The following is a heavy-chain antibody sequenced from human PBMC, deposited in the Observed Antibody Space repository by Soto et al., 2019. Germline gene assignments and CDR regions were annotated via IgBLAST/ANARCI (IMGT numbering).Heavy chain of an antibody. CDR2: ISSSSSYI. CDR1: XFTFSSYS. Sequence: GGSLRLSCAASXFTFSSYSMNWVRQAPGKGLEWVSSISSSSSYIYYADSVKGRFTISRDNAKNSLYLQMNSLRAEDTAVYYCARDTYSNSGYYYYGMDVWGQGTTVTVSS. V-gene: IGHV3-21*01. D-gene: IGHD6-6*01. CDR3: ARDTYSNSGYYYYGMDV. J-gene: IGHJ6*02.